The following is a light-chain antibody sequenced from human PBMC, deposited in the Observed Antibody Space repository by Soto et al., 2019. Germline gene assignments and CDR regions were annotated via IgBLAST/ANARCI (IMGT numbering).Light chain of an antibody. V-gene: IGKV3-11*01. Sequence: EIVLTQSPANLSLSPGERATLSCRASQSVSSYLDWYQQKPGQAPRLLIYDASNRATGIPARFSGSGSGTNFTLTISSLEPEYFAVYYCQQRSNWPITFGQGTRLEI. CDR2: DAS. J-gene: IGKJ5*01. CDR1: QSVSSY. CDR3: QQRSNWPIT.